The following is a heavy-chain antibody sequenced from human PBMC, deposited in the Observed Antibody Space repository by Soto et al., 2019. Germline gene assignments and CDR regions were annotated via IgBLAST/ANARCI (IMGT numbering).Heavy chain of an antibody. CDR2: IIPIFGTA. D-gene: IGHD1-26*01. J-gene: IGHJ6*02. Sequence: QVQLVQSGAEVKKPGSSVKVSCKASGGTFSSYAISWVRQAPGQGLEWMGGIIPIFGTANYAQKFQGRVTITADESTSTADMELRSLRSEDTAVYYCARDHPWVLATDLYYGMDVWGQGTTVTVSS. CDR1: GGTFSSYA. CDR3: ARDHPWVLATDLYYGMDV. V-gene: IGHV1-69*12.